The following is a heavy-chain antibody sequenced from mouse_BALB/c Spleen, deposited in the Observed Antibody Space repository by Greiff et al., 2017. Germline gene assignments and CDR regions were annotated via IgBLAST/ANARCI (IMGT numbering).Heavy chain of an antibody. D-gene: IGHD4-1*01. V-gene: IGHV5-12-2*01. CDR1: GFTFSSYT. Sequence: EVMLVESGGGLVQPGGSLKLSCAASGFTFSSYTMSWVRQTPEKRLEWVAYISNGGGSTYYPDTVKGRFTISRDNAKNTLYLQMSSLKSEDTAMYYCARRELAWFAYWGQGTLVTVSA. CDR3: ARRELAWFAY. J-gene: IGHJ3*01. CDR2: ISNGGGST.